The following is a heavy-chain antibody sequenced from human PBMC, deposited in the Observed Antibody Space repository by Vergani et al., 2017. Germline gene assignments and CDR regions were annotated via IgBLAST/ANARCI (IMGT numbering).Heavy chain of an antibody. CDR3: GREVYSSSNGGRAFDV. V-gene: IGHV1-2*02. J-gene: IGHJ3*01. CDR1: GYTFIGYY. CDR2: INLKSGDT. Sequence: QVQLVQSGAEVKKPGASVKVSCKASGYTFIGYYIHWVRQAPGQGLEWMGWINLKSGDTKCAQKFQGRVTMTRDTSISTAYMELSSLRSDDTAVYYCGREVYSSSNGGRAFDVWGQGTRVTVSS. D-gene: IGHD6-6*01.